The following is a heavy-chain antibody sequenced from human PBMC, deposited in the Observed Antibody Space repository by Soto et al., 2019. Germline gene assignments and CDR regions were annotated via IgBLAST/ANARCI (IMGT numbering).Heavy chain of an antibody. V-gene: IGHV3-33*01. CDR1: GFTFSSYG. CDR3: ARDSATMVRGVIIPNDY. J-gene: IGHJ4*02. CDR2: IWYDGSNK. Sequence: GGSLRLSCAASGFTFSSYGMHWVRQAPGKGLEWVAVIWYDGSNKYYADSVKGRFTISRDNSKNPLYLQMNSLRAEDTAVYYCARDSATMVRGVIIPNDYWGQGTLVTVSS. D-gene: IGHD3-10*01.